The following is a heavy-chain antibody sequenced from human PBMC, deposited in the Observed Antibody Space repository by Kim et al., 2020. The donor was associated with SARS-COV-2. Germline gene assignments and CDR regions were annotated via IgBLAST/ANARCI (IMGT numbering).Heavy chain of an antibody. CDR3: AREGAISGGGWFDP. CDR1: GFTFSSYA. J-gene: IGHJ5*02. CDR2: ISYDGSNK. Sequence: GGSLRLSCAASGFTFSSYAMHWVRQAPGKGLEWVAVISYDGSNKYYADSVKGRFTISRDNSKNTLYLQMNSLRAEDTAVYYCAREGAISGGGWFDPWGQGTLVTVSS. V-gene: IGHV3-30*04. D-gene: IGHD3-9*01.